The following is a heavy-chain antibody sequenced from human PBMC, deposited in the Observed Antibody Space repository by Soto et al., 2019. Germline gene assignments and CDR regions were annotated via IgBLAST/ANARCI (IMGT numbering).Heavy chain of an antibody. CDR2: IHYSGST. D-gene: IGHD6-13*01. CDR1: GGSISGSY. CDR3: AREKEYSSSPRGRFDP. J-gene: IGHJ5*02. V-gene: IGHV4-59*12. Sequence: PSETLSLTCTVSGGSISGSYWSWIRQTPGKVLEWVGYIHYSGSTNYNPSLKSRVTMSVDTSKNQFSLKLSSVTAADTAVYYCAREKEYSSSPRGRFDPWGQGTLVTVSS.